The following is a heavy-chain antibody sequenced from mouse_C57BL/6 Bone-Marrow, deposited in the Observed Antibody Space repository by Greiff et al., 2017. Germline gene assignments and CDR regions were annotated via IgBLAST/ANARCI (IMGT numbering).Heavy chain of an antibody. V-gene: IGHV1-64*01. J-gene: IGHJ2*01. CDR3: ASPNLLLHDY. D-gene: IGHD1-1*01. Sequence: QVQLQQPGAELVKPGASVKLSCKSSGYTFTSYWMHWVKQRPGQGLEWIGMIHPNSGSTNYNEKFKSKATLTVDKSSSTAYMQLSSLTSEDSAVYYCASPNLLLHDYWGQGTTLTVSS. CDR1: GYTFTSYW. CDR2: IHPNSGST.